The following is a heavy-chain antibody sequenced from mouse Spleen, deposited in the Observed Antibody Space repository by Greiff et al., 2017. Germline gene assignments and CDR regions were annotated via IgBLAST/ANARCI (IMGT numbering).Heavy chain of an antibody. CDR3: TRSRVYYGYFDY. Sequence: QVHVKQSGAELVRPGASVTLSCKASGYTFTDYEMHWVKQTPVHGLEWIGAIDPETGGTAYNQKFKGKAILTADKSSSTAYMELRSLTSEDSAVYYCTRSRVYYGYFDYWGQGTTLTVSS. CDR1: GYTFTDYE. CDR2: IDPETGGT. J-gene: IGHJ2*01. D-gene: IGHD1-1*01. V-gene: IGHV1-15*01.